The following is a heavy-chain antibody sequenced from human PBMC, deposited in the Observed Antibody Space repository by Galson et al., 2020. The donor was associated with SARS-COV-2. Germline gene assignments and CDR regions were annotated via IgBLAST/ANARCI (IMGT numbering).Heavy chain of an antibody. D-gene: IGHD6-13*01. CDR1: GFTFSSYA. J-gene: IGHJ6*02. V-gene: IGHV3-30-3*01. CDR3: ARDPESIAAASVMDV. Sequence: GGSLSLSCAAPGFTFSSYAMHWVRQAPGKGLEWVAVISYDGSNQYSADSVKGRFTISRDNSKNTLYLQMNSLRAEDTAVYYCARDPESIAAASVMDVWGQGTTVTGSS. CDR2: ISYDGSNQ.